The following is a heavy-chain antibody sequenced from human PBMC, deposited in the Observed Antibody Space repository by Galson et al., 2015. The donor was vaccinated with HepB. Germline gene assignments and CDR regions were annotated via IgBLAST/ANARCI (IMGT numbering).Heavy chain of an antibody. J-gene: IGHJ4*02. D-gene: IGHD4-17*01. V-gene: IGHV3-11*06. CDR1: GFTFSDYY. CDR3: ARVADADYGDHSHFDY. Sequence: SLRLSCAASGFTFSDYYMSWIRQAPGKGLEWISYISSSTIYTNYADSVKGRFTISRDNVKNSMYLKMNSLRAEDTAVYFCARVADADYGDHSHFDYWGQGTLVTVSS. CDR2: ISSSTIYT.